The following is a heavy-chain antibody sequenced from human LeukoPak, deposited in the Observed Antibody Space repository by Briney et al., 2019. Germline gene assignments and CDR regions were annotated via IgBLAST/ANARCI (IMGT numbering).Heavy chain of an antibody. J-gene: IGHJ5*02. D-gene: IGHD3-10*01. Sequence: SETLSLTCTVSGGSISSYYWSWIRQPPGKGLEWIGYIYYSGSTNYNPSLKSRVTISVDTSKNQFSLKLSSVTAADTAVYYCARGQYYYGSGSYNWFDPWGQGTLVTVSS. V-gene: IGHV4-59*08. CDR3: ARGQYYYGSGSYNWFDP. CDR2: IYYSGST. CDR1: GGSISSYY.